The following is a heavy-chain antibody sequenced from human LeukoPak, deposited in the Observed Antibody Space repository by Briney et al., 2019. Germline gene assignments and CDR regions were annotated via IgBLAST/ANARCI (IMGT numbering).Heavy chain of an antibody. CDR2: IYSGGNT. CDR3: VRDRGYDYGDTDAFDI. Sequence: GGSLRLSCVASGFTVSDSYMSWVRQAPGKGLEWVSVIYSGGNTYYADSVKGRFTISRDSSKNTLYLQMNSLRAEDTAVYYCVRDRGYDYGDTDAFDIWGQGTMVSVSS. V-gene: IGHV3-66*01. D-gene: IGHD4-17*01. CDR1: GFTVSDSY. J-gene: IGHJ3*02.